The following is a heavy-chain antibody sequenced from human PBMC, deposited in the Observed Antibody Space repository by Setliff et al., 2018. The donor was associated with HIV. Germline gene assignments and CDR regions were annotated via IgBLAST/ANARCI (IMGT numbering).Heavy chain of an antibody. CDR2: ISYDGSKK. D-gene: IGHD6-13*01. CDR1: GFTFSSYA. V-gene: IGHV3-30-3*01. Sequence: GGSLRLSCATSGFTFSSYALHWVRQAPGKGLEWVAVISYDGSKKYYADSVKGRFTISRDNSKNTLYLQMNSLRAEDTAVYYCAKGGSSSWYMFDYWGQGTLVTVSS. J-gene: IGHJ4*02. CDR3: AKGGSSSWYMFDY.